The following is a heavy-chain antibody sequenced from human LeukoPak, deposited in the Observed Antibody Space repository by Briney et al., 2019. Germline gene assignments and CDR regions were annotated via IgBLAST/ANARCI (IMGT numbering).Heavy chain of an antibody. J-gene: IGHJ4*02. D-gene: IGHD3-22*01. Sequence: PGGSLRLSCAASGFTVRSNYMSWIRQAPGKGLEWVSYISSSGSTMYYTDSVKGRFTISRDNAKNSLYLQMNSLRAEDTAVYCCAREDYYDSSGHPPFFDYWGQGTLVTVSS. CDR2: ISSSGSTM. CDR3: AREDYYDSSGHPPFFDY. CDR1: GFTVRSNY. V-gene: IGHV3-11*04.